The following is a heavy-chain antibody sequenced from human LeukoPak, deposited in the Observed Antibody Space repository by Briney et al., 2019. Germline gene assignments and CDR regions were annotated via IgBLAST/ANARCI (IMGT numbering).Heavy chain of an antibody. CDR3: ARGRYYYDSSGKKGLDY. CDR2: MNPNSGNT. Sequence: GASVKVSCKASGYTFTSYDINWVRQATGQGREGMGWMNPNSGNTGYAQKFQGRVTITRNTSISTAYMELSSVTAADTAVYYCARGRYYYDSSGKKGLDYWGQGTLVTVSS. J-gene: IGHJ4*02. V-gene: IGHV1-8*03. CDR1: GYTFTSYD. D-gene: IGHD3-22*01.